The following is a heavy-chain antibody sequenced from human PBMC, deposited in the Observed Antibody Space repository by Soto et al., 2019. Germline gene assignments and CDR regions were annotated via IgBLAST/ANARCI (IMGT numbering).Heavy chain of an antibody. V-gene: IGHV3-7*02. D-gene: IGHD5-12*01. CDR1: GFTFSTYW. J-gene: IGHJ4*02. CDR2: IKQDGSDK. Sequence: GGSLRLSCEASGFTFSTYWMSWVRQAPGKGLEWVANIKQDGSDKYYVDSVKGRFTISRDNAKNSLYLQMNSLRAEDTAVYYCASGRDGYNYGSDHWGQGILVTVSS. CDR3: ASGRDGYNYGSDH.